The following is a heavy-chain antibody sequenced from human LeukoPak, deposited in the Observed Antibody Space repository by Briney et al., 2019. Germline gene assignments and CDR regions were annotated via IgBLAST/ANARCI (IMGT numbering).Heavy chain of an antibody. CDR1: GYPFTGYY. CDR3: ARDLRGLGDYFDY. V-gene: IGHV1-2*02. J-gene: IGHJ4*02. CDR2: ISPDSGGT. D-gene: IGHD3-10*01. Sequence: ASVKVSCKASGYPFTGYYIHWVRRAPGQGLEWMGWISPDSGGTKNAEKFQGRVTMTRDTSINTVYMELSRLTFDDTALYYCARDLRGLGDYFDYWGQGTLITVSS.